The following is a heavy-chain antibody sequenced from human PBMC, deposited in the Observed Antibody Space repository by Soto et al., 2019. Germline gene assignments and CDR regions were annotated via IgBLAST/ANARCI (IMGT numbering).Heavy chain of an antibody. CDR2: TYYRSQWYY. D-gene: IGHD2-2*01. CDR1: GDSLSSDSAA. Sequence: LSLTCVISGDSLSSDSAAWNWIRQSPSRGLEWLGRTYYRSQWYYDYAVSVKSRITINPDTSKNQFSLQLNSVTPEDTAVYYCARDREGYCSSSTCYQTPQYFYGMDVWGQGTTVTVSS. J-gene: IGHJ6*02. V-gene: IGHV6-1*01. CDR3: ARDREGYCSSSTCYQTPQYFYGMDV.